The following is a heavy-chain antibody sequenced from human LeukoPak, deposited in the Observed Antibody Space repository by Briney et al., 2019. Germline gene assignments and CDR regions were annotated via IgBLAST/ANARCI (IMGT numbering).Heavy chain of an antibody. Sequence: GRSLRLSCAASGFSFSSSGMHWVRQAPGKGLEWVAVIWYDGSNKYYADSVKGRFTISRDNSKNTLYLQMNSLRAEDTAVYYCAKVIYGDYQIDYWGQGTLVTVSS. CDR2: IWYDGSNK. J-gene: IGHJ4*02. CDR1: GFSFSSSG. V-gene: IGHV3-33*06. D-gene: IGHD4-17*01. CDR3: AKVIYGDYQIDY.